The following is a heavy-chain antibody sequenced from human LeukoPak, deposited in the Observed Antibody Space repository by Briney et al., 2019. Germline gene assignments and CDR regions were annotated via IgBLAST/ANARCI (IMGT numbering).Heavy chain of an antibody. CDR2: INPNSGGT. V-gene: IGHV1-2*02. Sequence: ASVKVSCRASGYTFTGYYMHWVRQAPGQGLEWMGWINPNSGGTNYAQKFQGRVTMTRDTSISTAYMELSRLRSDDTAVYYCARDMFAAGTFDYWGQGTLVTVSS. CDR1: GYTFTGYY. D-gene: IGHD6-13*01. J-gene: IGHJ4*02. CDR3: ARDMFAAGTFDY.